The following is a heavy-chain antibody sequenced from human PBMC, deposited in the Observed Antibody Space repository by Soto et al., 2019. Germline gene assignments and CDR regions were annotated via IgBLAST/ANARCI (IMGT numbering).Heavy chain of an antibody. CDR1: GGTFSSYA. CDR2: IIPIFGTA. D-gene: IGHD1-26*01. CDR3: ASFLRSSPVSNYYGMGV. Sequence: SVKVSCKASGGTFSSYAISWVRQAPGQGLEWMGGIIPIFGTANYAQKFQGRVTITADKSTSTAYMELSSLRSEDTAVYYCASFLRSSPVSNYYGMGVWEKGSRVSVCS. J-gene: IGHJ6*01. V-gene: IGHV1-69*06.